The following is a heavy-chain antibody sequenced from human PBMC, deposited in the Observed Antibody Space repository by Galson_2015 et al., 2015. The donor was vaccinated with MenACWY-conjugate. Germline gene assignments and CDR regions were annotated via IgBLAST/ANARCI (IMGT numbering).Heavy chain of an antibody. CDR2: VSATGSKI. CDR1: GFTFSSYG. V-gene: IGHV3-23*01. Sequence: SLRLSCAASGFTFSSYGMSWVRQAPGKGLEWVSSVSATGSKIYYADSVKGRFTISRDNSKNTLYLQMNSLSAEDTAVYYCAKRISGVVISPSDYGGQGTLVTVSS. CDR3: AKRISGVVISPSDY. J-gene: IGHJ4*02. D-gene: IGHD3-3*01.